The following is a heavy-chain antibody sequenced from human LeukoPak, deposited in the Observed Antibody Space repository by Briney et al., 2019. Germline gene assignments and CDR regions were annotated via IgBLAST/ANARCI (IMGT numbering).Heavy chain of an antibody. D-gene: IGHD6-13*01. Sequence: GGSLRLSCAASGFTLSAYWMYWVRQAPGKGPVWDAFINNDGSDTNYADSVKGRFTISRDNAENTLYLQMNSLRVEDTAVYYCAREAAAGTAFDYWGQGTLVTVSS. CDR2: INNDGSDT. J-gene: IGHJ4*02. CDR1: GFTLSAYW. CDR3: AREAAAGTAFDY. V-gene: IGHV3-74*01.